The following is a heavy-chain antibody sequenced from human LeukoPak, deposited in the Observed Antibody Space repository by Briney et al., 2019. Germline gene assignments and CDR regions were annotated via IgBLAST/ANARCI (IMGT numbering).Heavy chain of an antibody. Sequence: SETLSLTCAVYGGPFSDYYWSWIRQPPGKGLEWIGRINHSGSTNYSPSLKSRATISVDTSKNQFSLKLSSVTAADTAVYYCARLRVYDILTGYYKQNPFDYWGQGTLVTVSS. CDR2: INHSGST. CDR3: ARLRVYDILTGYYKQNPFDY. V-gene: IGHV4-34*01. CDR1: GGPFSDYY. D-gene: IGHD3-9*01. J-gene: IGHJ4*02.